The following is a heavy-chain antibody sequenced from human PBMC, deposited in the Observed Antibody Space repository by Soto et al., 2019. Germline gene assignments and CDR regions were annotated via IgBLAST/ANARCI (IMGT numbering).Heavy chain of an antibody. J-gene: IGHJ4*02. Sequence: PSETLSLTCTVSGGSISSYYWSWIRQPPGKGLEWIGYIYYSGSTNYNPSLKSRVTISVDTSKNQFSLKLSSVTAADTAVYYCARQRISGWDGDYLDYWGQGTLVTVSS. CDR1: GGSISSYY. CDR3: ARQRISGWDGDYLDY. CDR2: IYYSGST. V-gene: IGHV4-59*08. D-gene: IGHD6-25*01.